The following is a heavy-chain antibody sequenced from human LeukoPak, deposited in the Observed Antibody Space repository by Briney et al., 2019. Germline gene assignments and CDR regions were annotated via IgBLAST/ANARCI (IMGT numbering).Heavy chain of an antibody. V-gene: IGHV3-30*18. D-gene: IGHD3-10*01. J-gene: IGHJ4*02. CDR1: GFTFSSYG. CDR2: ISYDGSNK. CDR3: AKGGVTMVRGVVPIDY. Sequence: PGGSLRLSCAASGFTFSSYGMHWVRQAPGKGLEWVAVISYDGSNKYYADSVKGRFTISRDNSKNTLYLQMNSLRAEDTAVYYCAKGGVTMVRGVVPIDYWGQGTPVTVSS.